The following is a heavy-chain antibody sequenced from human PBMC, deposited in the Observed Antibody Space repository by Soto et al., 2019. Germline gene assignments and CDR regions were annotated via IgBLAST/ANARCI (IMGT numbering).Heavy chain of an antibody. CDR1: GFIFSEST. Sequence: GGSLRLSCSSSGFIFSESTIYWVRQVPGKGLEAISAVSTSGRSTYYADSVKDRFTISRDNSKNTLFLQMGSLRPEDTAIYYCVKQAHGLDGVAFDYWGQGTQVTVS. D-gene: IGHD2-15*01. CDR2: VSTSGRST. J-gene: IGHJ4*02. V-gene: IGHV3-64D*06. CDR3: VKQAHGLDGVAFDY.